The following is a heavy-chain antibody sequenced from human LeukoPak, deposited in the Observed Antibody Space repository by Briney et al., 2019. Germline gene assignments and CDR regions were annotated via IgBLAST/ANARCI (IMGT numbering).Heavy chain of an antibody. CDR3: AKDPNYDYVWGGFDY. V-gene: IGHV3-23*01. CDR2: ISGSGGST. J-gene: IGHJ4*02. CDR1: GFTFSSYA. Sequence: GGSLRLSCAASGFTFSSYAMSWVRQAPGKGLEWVSAISGSGGSTYYADSVKGRFTISRDNSKNTLYLQMNSLRAEDTAVYYCAKDPNYDYVWGGFDYWGQGTLVTVSS. D-gene: IGHD3-16*01.